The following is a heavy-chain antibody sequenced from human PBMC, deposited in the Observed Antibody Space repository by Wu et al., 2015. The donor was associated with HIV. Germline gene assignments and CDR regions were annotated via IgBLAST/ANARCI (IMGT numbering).Heavy chain of an antibody. CDR3: ASPRSPGFSSAWPTYFDY. V-gene: IGHV1-69*05. CDR1: GGTFSSYA. D-gene: IGHD6-19*01. CDR2: IIPLFSTA. J-gene: IGHJ4*02. Sequence: QVQLVQSGAEVKKPGSSVKVSCKASGGTFSSYAFSWVRQAPGQGLEWMGGIIPLFSTANHAQNFQGRVTITTDESTSTAYMELSSLRSDDTAMYYCASPRSPGFSSAWPTYFDYWGQGTLVTVSS.